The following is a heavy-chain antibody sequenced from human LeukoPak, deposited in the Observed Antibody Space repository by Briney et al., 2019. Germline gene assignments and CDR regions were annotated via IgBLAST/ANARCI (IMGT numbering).Heavy chain of an antibody. Sequence: SDPLSHICAVCGVPFSVFFWSGLRPPPGKALEWLGELNHSERTNYNPSLKSRVTISVDTSKNQFSLKLSSVTAADTAVYYCARGRHITIFGVVITLEYFQHWGQGTLVTVSS. J-gene: IGHJ1*01. CDR2: LNHSERT. V-gene: IGHV4-34*01. CDR3: ARGRHITIFGVVITLEYFQH. D-gene: IGHD3-3*01. CDR1: GVPFSVFF.